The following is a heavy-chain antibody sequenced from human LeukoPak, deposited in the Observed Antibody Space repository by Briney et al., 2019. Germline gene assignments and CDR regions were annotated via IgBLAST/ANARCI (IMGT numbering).Heavy chain of an antibody. V-gene: IGHV3-30*02. CDR2: IRYDGSNK. CDR1: GFTFSSYG. D-gene: IGHD3-9*01. Sequence: GGALRLSCAASGFTFSSYGMHLVRQAPGKGLEWVAFIRYDGSNKYYADSVKGRFTISRDNSKNTLYLQMNSLRAEDTAVYYCAKDRYYDIPFDYWGQGTLVTVSS. CDR3: AKDRYYDIPFDY. J-gene: IGHJ4*02.